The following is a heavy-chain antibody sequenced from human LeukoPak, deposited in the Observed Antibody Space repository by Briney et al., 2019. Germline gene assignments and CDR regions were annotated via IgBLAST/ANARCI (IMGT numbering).Heavy chain of an antibody. D-gene: IGHD2-2*01. J-gene: IGHJ6*02. V-gene: IGHV3-21*01. CDR3: ARDYLPTSTHLKVPAADHYYYYSMDV. Sequence: GGSLRLSCAASGFTFSSYSMNWVRQAPGKGLEWVSSISSSSSYIYYADSVKGRFTISRDNAKNSLYLQMNSLRAEDTAVYYCARDYLPTSTHLKVPAADHYYYYSMDVWGQGTTVTVSS. CDR1: GFTFSSYS. CDR2: ISSSSSYI.